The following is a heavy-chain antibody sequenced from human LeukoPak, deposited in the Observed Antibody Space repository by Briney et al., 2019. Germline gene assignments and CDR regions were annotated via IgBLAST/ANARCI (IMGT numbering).Heavy chain of an antibody. D-gene: IGHD3-9*01. J-gene: IGHJ4*02. CDR2: ISSSSTNI. Sequence: GGSLRLSCAASGFTFSNYNMNWVRQAPGKGLEWVSYISSSSTNIYYTDSVKGRFTISRDNAKNSLYLQMNSLRAEDTAVYYCARPYYDILTGPGWGYYFDYWGQGTLVTVSS. CDR1: GFTFSNYN. V-gene: IGHV3-21*01. CDR3: ARPYYDILTGPGWGYYFDY.